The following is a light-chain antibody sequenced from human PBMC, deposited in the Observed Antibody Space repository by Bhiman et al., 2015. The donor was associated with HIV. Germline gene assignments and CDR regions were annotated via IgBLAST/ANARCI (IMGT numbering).Light chain of an antibody. CDR3: SSYTTSSTRV. CDR2: DVR. Sequence: QSALAQPASVSGSPGQSLTISCTATGPDVGLSDYVSWYQQHAGNAPKLIIYDVRGRPSGVSNRFSGSKSADTASLTISGLQAADEADYYCSSYTTSSTRVFGGGTKLTVL. J-gene: IGLJ2*01. V-gene: IGLV2-14*03. CDR1: GPDVGLSDY.